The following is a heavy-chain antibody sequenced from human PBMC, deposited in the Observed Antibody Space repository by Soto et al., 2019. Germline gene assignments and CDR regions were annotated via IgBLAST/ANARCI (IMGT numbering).Heavy chain of an antibody. CDR3: VSQPPWARPFES. CDR2: ISTTGGHV. V-gene: IGHV3-48*03. J-gene: IGHJ4*02. Sequence: EVRLVESGGDLVKSGGSLRLSCVGSGLLFRNYEMNWVRQAPGQGLEWLAHISTTGGHVSESDSVKGRFTISRDNTKHTLYLQMNSLRTEDRGVYYCVSQPPWARPFESWGQGTLVKVSS. CDR1: GLLFRNYE. D-gene: IGHD7-27*01.